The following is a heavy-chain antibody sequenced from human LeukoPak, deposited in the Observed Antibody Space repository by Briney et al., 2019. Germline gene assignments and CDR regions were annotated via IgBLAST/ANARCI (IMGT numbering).Heavy chain of an antibody. J-gene: IGHJ2*01. CDR1: GFTFSNYA. Sequence: PGGSLRLSCAASGFTFSNYAMSWVRQAPGKGVEWVSGISGSGAGTYYADSVKGRFTISRDNSKNTLYLQMNSLRAEDTAVYYCAKSVPTRGWYFDLWGRGTLVTVSS. CDR3: AKSVPTRGWYFDL. V-gene: IGHV3-23*01. CDR2: ISGSGAGT.